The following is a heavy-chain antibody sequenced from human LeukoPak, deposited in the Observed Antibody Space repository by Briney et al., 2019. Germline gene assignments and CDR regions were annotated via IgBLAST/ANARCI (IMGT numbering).Heavy chain of an antibody. CDR1: GGSISSSSYY. CDR2: IYYSGST. V-gene: IGHV4-39*01. Sequence: SETLSLTCTVSGGSISSSSYYWGWIRQPPGKGLEWIGSIYYSGSTCYNPSLKSRVTISVDTSKNQFSLKLSSVTAADTAVYYCARAPEGSSWPWYFDYWGQGTLVTVSS. D-gene: IGHD6-13*01. CDR3: ARAPEGSSWPWYFDY. J-gene: IGHJ4*02.